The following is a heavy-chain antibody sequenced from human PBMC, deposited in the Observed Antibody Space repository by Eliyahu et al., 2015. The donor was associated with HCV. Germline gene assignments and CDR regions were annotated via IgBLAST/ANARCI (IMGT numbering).Heavy chain of an antibody. CDR1: GXSFSDYY. Sequence: QVQLQQWGAGLLKPSETLXLPCAVXGXSFSDYYWSWIRQPPGKGLEWIGEVTHSGSTNYNPSLKSRVTISVDTSKNQFSLRLSSVTAADTAMYYCARKGGWLHPHFDYWGQGTLVTVSS. D-gene: IGHD5-24*01. V-gene: IGHV4-34*01. CDR2: VTHSGST. J-gene: IGHJ4*02. CDR3: ARKGGWLHPHFDY.